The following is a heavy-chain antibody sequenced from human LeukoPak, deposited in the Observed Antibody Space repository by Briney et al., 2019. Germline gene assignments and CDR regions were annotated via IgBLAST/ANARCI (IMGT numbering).Heavy chain of an antibody. CDR3: AHSDFWSGYLDV. V-gene: IGHV4-59*01. CDR1: GGSISSYY. CDR2: IYYSGST. J-gene: IGHJ6*02. Sequence: WETLSLTCSVSGGSISSYYWSWIRQPSGKGLEWIGYIYYSGSTNYNPSLKSRVTISVDTSKNQFSLKLSSVTAADTAVYYCAHSDFWSGYLDVWGQGTTVTVSS. D-gene: IGHD3-3*01.